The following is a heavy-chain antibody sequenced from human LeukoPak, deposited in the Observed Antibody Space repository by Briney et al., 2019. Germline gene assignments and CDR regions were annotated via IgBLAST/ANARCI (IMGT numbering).Heavy chain of an antibody. CDR3: ARGLGSSGYYLIAFDI. J-gene: IGHJ3*02. CDR1: GGSISSGSYY. Sequence: SETLSLTCTVSGGSISSGSYYWSWIRQPAGKGLEWIGRIYTSGSTNYNPSLKSRVTISVDRSKNQFSLKLSSVTAADTAVYYCARGLGSSGYYLIAFDIWGQGTMVTVSS. CDR2: IYTSGST. V-gene: IGHV4-61*02. D-gene: IGHD3-22*01.